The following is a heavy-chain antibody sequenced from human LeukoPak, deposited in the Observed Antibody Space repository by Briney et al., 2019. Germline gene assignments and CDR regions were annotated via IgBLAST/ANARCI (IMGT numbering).Heavy chain of an antibody. Sequence: PGGSLRLSCAASGFTFSSYGMHWVRQAPGKGLEWVAVISYDGSNKYYADSVKGRFTISRDNSKNTLYLQMNSLRAEDTAVYYCARDCSSTSCRYYYYGMDVWGKGTTVTVSS. V-gene: IGHV3-30*03. CDR2: ISYDGSNK. D-gene: IGHD2-2*01. J-gene: IGHJ6*04. CDR3: ARDCSSTSCRYYYYGMDV. CDR1: GFTFSSYG.